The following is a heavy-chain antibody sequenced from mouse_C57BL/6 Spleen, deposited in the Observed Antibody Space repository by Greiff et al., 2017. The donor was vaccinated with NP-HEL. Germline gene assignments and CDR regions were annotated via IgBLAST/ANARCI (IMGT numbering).Heavy chain of an antibody. Sequence: VQLQQPGAELVKPGASVKLSCKASGYTFTRYWMHWVKQRPGRGLEWIGMIHPNSGGTNYNEKFKSKATLTVDKSSSTAYMQPNILTAEDTAVYYGARDYDYDDVLAYWGQGTLVTVSA. D-gene: IGHD2-4*01. CDR2: IHPNSGGT. CDR3: ARDYDYDDVLAY. CDR1: GYTFTRYW. V-gene: IGHV1-64*01. J-gene: IGHJ3*01.